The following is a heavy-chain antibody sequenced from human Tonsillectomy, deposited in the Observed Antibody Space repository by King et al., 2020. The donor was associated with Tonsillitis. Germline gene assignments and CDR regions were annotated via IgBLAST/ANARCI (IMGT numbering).Heavy chain of an antibody. D-gene: IGHD3-10*01. V-gene: IGHV3-30*02. Sequence: VQLVESGGGVVQPGGSLRLSCAASGFTFTSYGMHWVRQAPGKGLEWVAFIRYDGSNEYYADSVKGRFTISRDNSKNTLYLEMNSLRAEDTAVYYCAKDGGARQYYFDYWGQGTLVTVSP. CDR2: IRYDGSNE. CDR1: GFTFTSYG. CDR3: AKDGGARQYYFDY. J-gene: IGHJ4*02.